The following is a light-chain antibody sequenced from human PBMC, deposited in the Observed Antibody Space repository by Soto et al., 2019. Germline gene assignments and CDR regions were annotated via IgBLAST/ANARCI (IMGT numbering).Light chain of an antibody. CDR1: QSISGW. CDR2: DAS. Sequence: DIQMTQSPSTLSASVGDRVTITCRASQSISGWLAWYQQKPGKAPKLLIFDASSLESGVPSRFSGSVSGTEFTLTISSLQLDFFATCHPQNYNSYSPAFGQGSRLDIK. J-gene: IGKJ1*01. V-gene: IGKV1-5*01. CDR3: QNYNSYSPA.